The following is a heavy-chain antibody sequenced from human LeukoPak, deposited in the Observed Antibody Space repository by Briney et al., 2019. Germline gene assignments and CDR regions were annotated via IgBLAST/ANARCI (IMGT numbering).Heavy chain of an antibody. J-gene: IGHJ5*02. V-gene: IGHV4-31*03. Sequence: SETLSLTCTVSGGSISSGGYYWSWIRQHPGKGLEWIGYIYYSGSTYYNPSLKSRVTISVDTSKNQFSLKLSSVTAADTAVYYCATRRDGYNTNWFDPWGQGTLVTVSS. CDR2: IYYSGST. CDR3: ATRRDGYNTNWFDP. D-gene: IGHD5-24*01. CDR1: GGSISSGGYY.